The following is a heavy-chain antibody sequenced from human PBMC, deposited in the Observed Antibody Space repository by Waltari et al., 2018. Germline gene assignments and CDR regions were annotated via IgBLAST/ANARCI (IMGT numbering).Heavy chain of an antibody. CDR2: IYYGGST. V-gene: IGHV4-59*11. CDR1: GCSTSSPY. D-gene: IGHD1-26*01. J-gene: IGHJ4*02. Sequence: QLQLQESGPGLVKPSVTLSLTCTVSGCSTSSPYWGRIRLTPGKGLEWIGYIYYGGSTYYNPSLKSRVTISVDTSKNQFSLNLNSVTAADTAVYYCTRAPFSGSYYLYYFDYWGQGSLVIVSS. CDR3: TRAPFSGSYYLYYFDY.